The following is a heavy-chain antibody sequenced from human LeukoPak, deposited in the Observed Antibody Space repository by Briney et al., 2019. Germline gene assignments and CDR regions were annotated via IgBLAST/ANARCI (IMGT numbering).Heavy chain of an antibody. V-gene: IGHV4-31*03. D-gene: IGHD3-16*02. J-gene: IGHJ6*02. CDR2: IYYSGST. Sequence: PSETLSLTCTVSGGSISSGGYYWSWIRQHPGKGLGWIGCIYYSGSTYYNPSLKSRVTISVDTSKNQFSLKLSSVTAADTAVYYCAWSLGELSASPYYYGMDVWGQGTTVTVSS. CDR3: AWSLGELSASPYYYGMDV. CDR1: GGSISSGGYY.